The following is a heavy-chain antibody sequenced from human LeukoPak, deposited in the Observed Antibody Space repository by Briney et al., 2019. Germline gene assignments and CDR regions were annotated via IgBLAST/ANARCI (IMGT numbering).Heavy chain of an antibody. J-gene: IGHJ4*02. CDR1: GFTFSSYW. V-gene: IGHV3-7*01. Sequence: GGSLRLSCAASGFTFSSYWMSWVRQAPGKGLEWVANIKQDGSEKYYVDSVKGRFTISRDNAKNSLYLQVNSLRAEDTAVYYCARDLSVAVTATRFDYWGQGTLVTVSS. CDR2: IKQDGSEK. D-gene: IGHD2-15*01. CDR3: ARDLSVAVTATRFDY.